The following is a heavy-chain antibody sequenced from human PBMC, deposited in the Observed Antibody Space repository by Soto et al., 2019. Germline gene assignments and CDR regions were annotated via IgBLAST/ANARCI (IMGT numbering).Heavy chain of an antibody. CDR3: ARGAAPRYYGSGSHFDY. Sequence: QVQLQESGPGLVKPSQTLSLTCTVSGGSISSGGYYWSWIRQHPGKGLEWIGYIYYSGSTYYNPSLKSRVTISVDTSKNQFSRKLSSVTASDTAVYYCARGAAPRYYGSGSHFDYWGEGTLVTVS. CDR1: GGSISSGGYY. CDR2: IYYSGST. J-gene: IGHJ4*02. D-gene: IGHD3-10*01. V-gene: IGHV4-31*03.